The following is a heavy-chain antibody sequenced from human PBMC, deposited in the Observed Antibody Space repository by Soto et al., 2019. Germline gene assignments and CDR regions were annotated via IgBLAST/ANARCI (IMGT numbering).Heavy chain of an antibody. D-gene: IGHD3-10*01. J-gene: IGHJ4*02. CDR3: ASNWFGRYDY. CDR2: IDAGNGNT. Sequence: VHLVQSATEVKNPGASVKVSCKTSGFPFSNFAMHWVRQAPGQRLEWMGWIDAGNGNTYYSETLQGRVTITRDTSATTVNVELKSLRSEDTAVYYCASNWFGRYDYWGQGTLVTVSS. V-gene: IGHV1-3*01. CDR1: GFPFSNFA.